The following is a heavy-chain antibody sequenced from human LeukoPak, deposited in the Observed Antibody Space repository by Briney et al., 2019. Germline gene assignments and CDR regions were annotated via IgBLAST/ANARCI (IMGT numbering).Heavy chain of an antibody. J-gene: IGHJ3*02. Sequence: SETLSLTCTVSGGSISTYYLTWIRQPPGKGLEWIGNIDYSGSTNYNPSLKSRVTVSVDTSRNHFSLRLSSVTAADTALYFCARGRRYSGRHDAFDIWGQGTMVTASS. CDR1: GGSISTYY. CDR2: IDYSGST. V-gene: IGHV4-59*08. D-gene: IGHD1-26*01. CDR3: ARGRRYSGRHDAFDI.